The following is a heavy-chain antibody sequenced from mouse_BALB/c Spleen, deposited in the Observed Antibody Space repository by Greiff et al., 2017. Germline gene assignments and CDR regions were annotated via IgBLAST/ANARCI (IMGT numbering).Heavy chain of an antibody. V-gene: IGHV2-2*02. CDR2: IWSGGST. CDR3: ARNEGYYGSSSPFAY. CDR1: GFSLTSYG. Sequence: QVQLQQSGPGLVQPSQSLSITCTVSGFSLTSYGVHWVRQSPGKGLEWLGVIWSGGSTDYNAAFISRLSISKDNSKSQVFFKMNSLQANDTAIYYCARNEGYYGSSSPFAYWGQGTLVTVSA. D-gene: IGHD1-1*01. J-gene: IGHJ3*01.